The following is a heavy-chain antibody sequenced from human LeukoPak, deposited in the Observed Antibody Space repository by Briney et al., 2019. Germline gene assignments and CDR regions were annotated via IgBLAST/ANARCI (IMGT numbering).Heavy chain of an antibody. CDR3: ARDIGLNYYDSSGPDAFDI. D-gene: IGHD3-22*01. CDR2: IYYSGST. J-gene: IGHJ3*02. CDR1: GGSISSYY. V-gene: IGHV4-59*01. Sequence: SETLSLTCTVSGGSISSYYWSWIRQPPGKGLEWIGYIYYSGSTNYIPSLKSRVTISVDTSKNQFSLKLSSVTAADTAVYYCARDIGLNYYDSSGPDAFDIWGQGTMVTVSS.